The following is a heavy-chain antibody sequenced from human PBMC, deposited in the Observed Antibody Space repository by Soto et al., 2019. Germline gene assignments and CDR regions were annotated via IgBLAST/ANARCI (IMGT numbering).Heavy chain of an antibody. CDR3: ARAIAVAGIHYYYGMDV. J-gene: IGHJ6*02. CDR2: ISAYNGNT. Sequence: ASVKVSCKASGYTFTSYGISWVRQAPGQGFEWMGWISAYNGNTKYAQKLQGRVTMTTDTSTSTAYMELSSLRSEDTAVYYCARAIAVAGIHYYYGMDVWGQGTTVTVSS. D-gene: IGHD6-19*01. V-gene: IGHV1-18*01. CDR1: GYTFTSYG.